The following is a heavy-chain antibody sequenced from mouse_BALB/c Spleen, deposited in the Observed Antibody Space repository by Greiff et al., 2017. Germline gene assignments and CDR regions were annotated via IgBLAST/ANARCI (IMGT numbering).Heavy chain of an antibody. Sequence: EVHLVESGGGLVQPGGSRKLSCAASGFTFSSFGMHWVRQAPEKGLEWVAYISSGSSTIYYADTVKGRFTISRDNPKNTLFLQMTSLRSEDTAMYYCARRGQPYYFDYWGQGTTLTVSS. V-gene: IGHV5-17*02. CDR1: GFTFSSFG. J-gene: IGHJ2*01. CDR2: ISSGSSTI. D-gene: IGHD6-1*01. CDR3: ARRGQPYYFDY.